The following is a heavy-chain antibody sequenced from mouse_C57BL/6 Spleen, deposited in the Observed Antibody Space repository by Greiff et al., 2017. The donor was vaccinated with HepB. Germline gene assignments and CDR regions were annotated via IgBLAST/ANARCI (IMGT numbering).Heavy chain of an antibody. V-gene: IGHV1-15*01. CDR1: GYTFTDYE. Sequence: QVHVKQSGAELVRPGASVTLSCKASGYTFTDYEMHWVKQTPVHGLEWIGAIDPETGGTAYNQKFKGKAILTADKSSSTAYMELRSLTSEDSAVYYCTRGYYYGSSWYFDVWGTGTTVTVSS. CDR2: IDPETGGT. CDR3: TRGYYYGSSWYFDV. D-gene: IGHD1-1*01. J-gene: IGHJ1*03.